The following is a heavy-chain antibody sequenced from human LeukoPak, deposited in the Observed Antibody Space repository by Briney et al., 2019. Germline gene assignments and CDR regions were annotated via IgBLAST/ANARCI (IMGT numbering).Heavy chain of an antibody. D-gene: IGHD5-18*01. Sequence: ASVKVSCKASGYTFTSYGISWVRQAPGQGLEWMGVINPSGGTTSYAQKFQGRVTMTRDTSTSTVYMELSSLRSEDTAVYYCARGAHSYEDYWGQGTLVTVSS. CDR2: INPSGGTT. V-gene: IGHV1-46*01. CDR3: ARGAHSYEDY. CDR1: GYTFTSYG. J-gene: IGHJ4*02.